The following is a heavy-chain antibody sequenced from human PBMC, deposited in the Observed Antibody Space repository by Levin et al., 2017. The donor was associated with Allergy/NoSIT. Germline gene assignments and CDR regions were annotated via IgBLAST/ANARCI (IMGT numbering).Heavy chain of an antibody. CDR3: ARLRRPRPGFSSGYYYLDY. CDR1: GGSISSSSYY. Sequence: SQTLSLPCTVSGGSISSSSYYWGWIRQPPGKGLEWIGGVFYSASTYYNPSLKGRVTISVDTSKNQFSLRLTFVTAAGTAVYYCARLRRPRPGFSSGYYYLDYWGQGTLVTVSS. V-gene: IGHV4-39*01. D-gene: IGHD6-19*01. CDR2: VFYSAST. J-gene: IGHJ4*02.